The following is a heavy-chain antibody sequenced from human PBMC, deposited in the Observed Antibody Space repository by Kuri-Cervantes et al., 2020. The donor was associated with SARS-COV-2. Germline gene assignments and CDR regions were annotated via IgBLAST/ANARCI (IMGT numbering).Heavy chain of an antibody. J-gene: IGHJ4*02. Sequence: GGSLRLSCTASGFIFSDYYMTWIRQAPGKGLEWVSNIGPSGTTKYYADSVKGRFIISRDNAKNSLFLQMDSLRAEDTAVYYCARASFDFWSGYYTGYYFDFWGQGALVTVSS. CDR2: IGPSGTTK. CDR1: GFIFSDYY. V-gene: IGHV3-11*04. CDR3: ARASFDFWSGYYTGYYFDF. D-gene: IGHD3-3*01.